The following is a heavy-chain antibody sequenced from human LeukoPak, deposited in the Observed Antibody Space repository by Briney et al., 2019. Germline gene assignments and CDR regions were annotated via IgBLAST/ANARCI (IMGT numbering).Heavy chain of an antibody. D-gene: IGHD1-26*01. CDR1: GFTFSSYG. CDR3: AKDLSSGSYFEAVFDY. J-gene: IGHJ4*02. V-gene: IGHV3-33*06. Sequence: GGSLRLSCAASGFTFSSYGMHWVRQAPGKGLEWVAVIWYDGSNKYYADSVKGRFTISRDNSKNTLYLQMNSLRAEDTALYYCAKDLSSGSYFEAVFDYWGQGTLVTVSS. CDR2: IWYDGSNK.